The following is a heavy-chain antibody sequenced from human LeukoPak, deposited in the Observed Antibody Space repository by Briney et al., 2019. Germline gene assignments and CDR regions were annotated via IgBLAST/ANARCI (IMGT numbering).Heavy chain of an antibody. V-gene: IGHV3-33*01. CDR3: ARAFTSTGYYYVEY. D-gene: IGHD3-22*01. CDR1: GFTFSSFV. CDR2: IWYDGNNK. Sequence: GGSLRLSGAASGFTFSSFVMHWVRQAPGKGLEWVAVIWYDGNNKYYADSVKGRFTISRDNSKNTLYLQMNSLRAEDTAVYYCARAFTSTGYYYVEYWGQGTLVTVSS. J-gene: IGHJ4*02.